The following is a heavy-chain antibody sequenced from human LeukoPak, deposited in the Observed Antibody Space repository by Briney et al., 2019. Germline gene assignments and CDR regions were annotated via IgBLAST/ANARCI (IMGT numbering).Heavy chain of an antibody. Sequence: GGSLRLSCVASGFTFSNYWMHWVRQAPGKGLVWVSRINSDGSSTTYADSVKGRFTIFRDNAKNTLYLQMNSLRAEDTAVYYCARDPHGYWWFDPWGQGTLVTVSS. CDR1: GFTFSNYW. CDR3: ARDPHGYWWFDP. J-gene: IGHJ5*02. CDR2: INSDGSST. V-gene: IGHV3-74*03. D-gene: IGHD5-18*01.